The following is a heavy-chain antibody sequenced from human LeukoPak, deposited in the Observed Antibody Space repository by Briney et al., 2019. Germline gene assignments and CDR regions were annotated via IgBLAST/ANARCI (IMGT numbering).Heavy chain of an antibody. D-gene: IGHD1-26*01. J-gene: IGHJ4*02. Sequence: ASVKASCKASGYTFTGYYMHWVRQAPGQGLEWMGRINPNSGGTNYAQKFQGRVTMTRDTSISTAYMELSRLRSDDTAVYYCASPVGATDTAALGYWGQGTLVTVSS. CDR3: ASPVGATDTAALGY. V-gene: IGHV1-2*06. CDR1: GYTFTGYY. CDR2: INPNSGGT.